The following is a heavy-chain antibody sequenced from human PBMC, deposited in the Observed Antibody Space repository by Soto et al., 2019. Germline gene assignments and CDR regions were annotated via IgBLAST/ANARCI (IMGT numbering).Heavy chain of an antibody. CDR3: ARVGHGDYGFRHRSAYYYGMDV. V-gene: IGHV1-18*04. CDR1: GYTFTSYG. CDR2: ISAYNGNT. J-gene: IGHJ6*02. D-gene: IGHD4-17*01. Sequence: SVKVSCKASGYTFTSYGISWVRQATGQGLEWMGWISAYNGNTNYAQKLQGRVTMTTDTSTSTAYMELRSLRSDDTAVYYCARVGHGDYGFRHRSAYYYGMDVWGQGTTVTVSS.